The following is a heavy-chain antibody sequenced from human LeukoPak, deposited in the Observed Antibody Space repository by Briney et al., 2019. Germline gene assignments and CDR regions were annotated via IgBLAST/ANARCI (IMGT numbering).Heavy chain of an antibody. Sequence: SETLSLTCAVYGGSFSDYYWSWIRRPPGKGLEWIGKINHTGSTNYNSSLKSRVTISVDTSKNQFSLKLSSVTAADTAVYYCARAGIWQLVYWGQGTLVTVSS. D-gene: IGHD6-13*01. CDR1: GGSFSDYY. CDR2: INHTGST. CDR3: ARAGIWQLVY. V-gene: IGHV4-34*01. J-gene: IGHJ4*02.